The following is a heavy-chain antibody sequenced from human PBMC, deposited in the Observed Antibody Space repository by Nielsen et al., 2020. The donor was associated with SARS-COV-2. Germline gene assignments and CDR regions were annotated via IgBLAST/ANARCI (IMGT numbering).Heavy chain of an antibody. D-gene: IGHD5-12*01. J-gene: IGHJ3*02. V-gene: IGHV3-30*03. CDR1: GFTFSDFD. Sequence: GGSLRLSCAASGFTFSDFDMHWVRQAPGKGLEWVAVISSDGNNNYFLDHVKGRFTISRDNSKNTLFLQMNSLRAEDTAVYYCARDVNEYSGFDLTGLDAFDIWGQGTMVTVSS. CDR2: ISSDGNNN. CDR3: ARDVNEYSGFDLTGLDAFDI.